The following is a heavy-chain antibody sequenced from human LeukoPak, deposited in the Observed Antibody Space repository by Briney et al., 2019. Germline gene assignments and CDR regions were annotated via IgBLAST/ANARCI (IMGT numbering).Heavy chain of an antibody. V-gene: IGHV3-48*04. CDR1: GFTFSSYS. D-gene: IGHD4-17*01. CDR2: ISSSSSTI. CDR3: ARVGRYGDYDRPNDAFDI. J-gene: IGHJ3*02. Sequence: PGGSLRLPCAASGFTFSSYSMNWVRQAPGKGLEWVSYISSSSSTIYYADSVKGRFTISRDNAKNSLYLQMNSLRAEDTAVYYCARVGRYGDYDRPNDAFDIWGQGTMVTVSS.